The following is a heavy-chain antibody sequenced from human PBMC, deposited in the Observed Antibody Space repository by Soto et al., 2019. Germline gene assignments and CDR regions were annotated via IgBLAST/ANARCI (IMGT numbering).Heavy chain of an antibody. CDR3: ARDRSSGGEYSRRWFDP. D-gene: IGHD5-18*01. Sequence: SETRSLPCAVSGGSATRSNYCGWVRQPPGKGLEWIGEIYHSGVTHYNPSLKSRVTMSVDKSKNHFSLNLKYLTAADTAVYYCARDRSSGGEYSRRWFDPWGQGTQVSVS. CDR2: IYHSGVT. J-gene: IGHJ5*02. V-gene: IGHV4-4*02. CDR1: GGSATRSNY.